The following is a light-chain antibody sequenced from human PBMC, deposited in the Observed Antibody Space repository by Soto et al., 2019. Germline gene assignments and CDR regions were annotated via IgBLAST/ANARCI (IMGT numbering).Light chain of an antibody. Sequence: IQVTQSPSSLSACVRYGVTITCRASQRISTWLAWYQQKPGQAPKLLISDASSLETGVPSRFSGSGSGTEFTLTINSLQPDDFATYSCQQYKSYWTFGQGTKGDIK. CDR2: DAS. CDR1: QRISTW. CDR3: QQYKSYWT. V-gene: IGKV1-5*01. J-gene: IGKJ1*01.